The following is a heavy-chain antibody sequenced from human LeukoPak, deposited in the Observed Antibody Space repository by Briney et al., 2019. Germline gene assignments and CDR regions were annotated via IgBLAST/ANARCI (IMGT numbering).Heavy chain of an antibody. V-gene: IGHV3-48*04. Sequence: GGSLRLSCAASGFTFSIYSMHWVRQAPGKGLEWVAYITSSSSTIYYADSVKGRFTISRDNAKNSLYLQMNSLRAEDTAVYYCARDKTPRNWGAYYYYGMDVWGQGTTVTVSS. CDR2: ITSSSSTI. CDR1: GFTFSIYS. J-gene: IGHJ6*02. D-gene: IGHD7-27*01. CDR3: ARDKTPRNWGAYYYYGMDV.